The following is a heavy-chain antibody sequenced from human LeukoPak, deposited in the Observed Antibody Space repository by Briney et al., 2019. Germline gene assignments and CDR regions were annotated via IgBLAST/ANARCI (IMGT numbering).Heavy chain of an antibody. CDR3: AKGLLWSEVYYYYGMDV. V-gene: IGHV3-9*01. D-gene: IGHD3-10*01. CDR2: ISWNSGSI. Sequence: GGSLRLSCAASGLPFNDYSMHWVPQAPGKGLVGVSGISWNSGSIGYADSVKGRFNISRDNAKNSLYLQMDSLNPEDTAVYYCAKGLLWSEVYYYYGMDVWGQGTTVTVSS. J-gene: IGHJ6*02. CDR1: GLPFNDYS.